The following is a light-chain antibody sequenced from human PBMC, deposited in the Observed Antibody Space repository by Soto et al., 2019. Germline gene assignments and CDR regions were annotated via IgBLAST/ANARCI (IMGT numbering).Light chain of an antibody. Sequence: DIQMTQSPSSLSASFGDRVTITCRASQGISTYLNWYQQKPGKAPKVLIYEASSLQSGVPSRFSGSGSGTDFTLTITSLKTEDFATYYCQQSYNTPRTFGQGTKVDIK. CDR3: QQSYNTPRT. CDR2: EAS. V-gene: IGKV1-39*01. J-gene: IGKJ1*01. CDR1: QGISTY.